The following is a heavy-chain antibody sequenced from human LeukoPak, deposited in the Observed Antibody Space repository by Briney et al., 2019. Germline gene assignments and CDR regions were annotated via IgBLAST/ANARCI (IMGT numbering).Heavy chain of an antibody. Sequence: ASVKVSRKASHYTFTGYYMHYVRQAPGQGLEWMGWINTNSGGTNYAQKFQGRVTMTRDTSISTAYMELSRLRSDDTAVYYCARWKAASWFDPWGQGTLVTVSS. D-gene: IGHD1-1*01. CDR1: HYTFTGYY. CDR3: ARWKAASWFDP. V-gene: IGHV1-2*02. CDR2: INTNSGGT. J-gene: IGHJ5*02.